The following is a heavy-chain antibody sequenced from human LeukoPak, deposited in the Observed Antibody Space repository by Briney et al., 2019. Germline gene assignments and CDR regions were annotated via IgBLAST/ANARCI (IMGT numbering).Heavy chain of an antibody. V-gene: IGHV4-30-2*01. CDR3: ARHLRSGAVDY. D-gene: IGHD4-17*01. Sequence: SETLSLTCTVSGGSISSGGYYWSWIRQPPGKGLEWIGYIYHSGSTYYNPSLKSRVTISVDRSKNQFSLELSSVTAADTAVYYCARHLRSGAVDYWGQGTLVTVSS. CDR1: GGSISSGGYY. J-gene: IGHJ4*02. CDR2: IYHSGST.